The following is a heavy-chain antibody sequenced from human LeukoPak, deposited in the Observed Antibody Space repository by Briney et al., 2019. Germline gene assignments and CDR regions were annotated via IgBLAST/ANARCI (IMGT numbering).Heavy chain of an antibody. CDR1: GFIFSSYG. Sequence: PGGSLRLSCAASGFIFSSYGMSWVRQAPGKGLEGVAVISYDGSNKYYADSVKGRFTISRDNSKHTLYLPMNSLRAEDAPVYYCAKDVCSGVSGYYFDYWGQGTLVTVSS. V-gene: IGHV3-30*18. J-gene: IGHJ4*02. D-gene: IGHD2-15*01. CDR2: ISYDGSNK. CDR3: AKDVCSGVSGYYFDY.